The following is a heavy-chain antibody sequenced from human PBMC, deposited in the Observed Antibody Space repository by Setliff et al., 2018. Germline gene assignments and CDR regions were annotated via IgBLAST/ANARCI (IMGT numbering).Heavy chain of an antibody. CDR1: GGAVSGDY. D-gene: IGHD6-19*01. CDR2: INYSGST. Sequence: PSETLSLTCSVSGGAVSGDYWTWIRQPPGKGLEYIGYINYSGSTNYNPSLKSRVTISGDTSKNQVSLRLSSVTAEDTAVYYCARGRAGHSGHWGQGTTVTVSS. J-gene: IGHJ6*02. CDR3: ARGRAGHSGH. V-gene: IGHV4-59*08.